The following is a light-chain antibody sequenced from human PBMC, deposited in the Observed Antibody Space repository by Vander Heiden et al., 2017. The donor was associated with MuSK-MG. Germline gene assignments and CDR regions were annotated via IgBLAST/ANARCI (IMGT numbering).Light chain of an antibody. J-gene: IGKJ4*01. CDR3: QQRTDWPLT. CDR1: QSVNSY. Sequence: EIVLTQSPDTLSLSPGERATLSCRASQSVNSYLAWYQQKPGQAPRLLMYGASNRATGIPARFSGGGSGTDFTLTISSLEPEDFAVYYCQQRTDWPLTFGGGTKVEIK. V-gene: IGKV3-11*01. CDR2: GAS.